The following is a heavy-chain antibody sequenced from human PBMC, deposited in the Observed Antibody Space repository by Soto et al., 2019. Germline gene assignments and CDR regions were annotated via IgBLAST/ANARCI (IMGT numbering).Heavy chain of an antibody. CDR3: AKLYYDILTGYYKDY. CDR2: ISGSGGST. CDR1: GFTFSSYA. Sequence: GGSLRLSCAASGFTFSSYAMSWVRQAPGKGLEWVSAISGSGGSTYYADSVKGRFTISRDNSKNTLYLQMNSLRAEDTAVYYCAKLYYDILTGYYKDYWGQGTLVTVSS. J-gene: IGHJ4*02. D-gene: IGHD3-9*01. V-gene: IGHV3-23*01.